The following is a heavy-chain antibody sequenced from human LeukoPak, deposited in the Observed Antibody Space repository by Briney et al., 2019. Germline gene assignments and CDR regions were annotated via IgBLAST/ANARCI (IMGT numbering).Heavy chain of an antibody. CDR3: ARVATYYYYYMDV. Sequence: PSETLSLTCTVSGGSISSYYWSWIRQPPGKGLEWIGYIYTSGSTNYNPSLKSRVTISVDTSKNQFSLKLSSVTAADTAVYYCARVATYYYYYMDVWGKGTTVTVSS. J-gene: IGHJ6*03. V-gene: IGHV4-4*09. CDR2: IYTSGST. D-gene: IGHD2-15*01. CDR1: GGSISSYY.